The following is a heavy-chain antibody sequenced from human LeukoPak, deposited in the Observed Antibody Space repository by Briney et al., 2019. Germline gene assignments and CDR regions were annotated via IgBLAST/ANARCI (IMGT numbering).Heavy chain of an antibody. V-gene: IGHV1-2*02. CDR3: ARDLEWLVRGYFQH. J-gene: IGHJ1*01. CDR1: GYTFTGYY. CDR2: INPNSGGT. D-gene: IGHD6-19*01. Sequence: GASVKVSCKASGYTFTGYYMHWVRQAPGQGLEWMGWINPNSGGTNYAQKFQGRVTMTRDTSISTAYMELSRLRSDDPAVYYCARDLEWLVRGYFQHWGQGTLVTVSS.